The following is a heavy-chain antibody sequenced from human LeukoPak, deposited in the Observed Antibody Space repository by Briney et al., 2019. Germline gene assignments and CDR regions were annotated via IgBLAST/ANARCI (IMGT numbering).Heavy chain of an antibody. CDR2: ISSSNKYI. D-gene: IGHD1-26*01. J-gene: IGHJ4*02. V-gene: IGHV3-21*01. CDR3: AREERELFDY. Sequence: PGGSLRLSCAASGFTFSSYAMSWVRQAPGKGLEWVSSISSSNKYIFYADSVKGRFTISRDNAKNSLYLQMNSLRAGDTAVYYCAREERELFDYWGQGTLVTVSS. CDR1: GFTFSSYA.